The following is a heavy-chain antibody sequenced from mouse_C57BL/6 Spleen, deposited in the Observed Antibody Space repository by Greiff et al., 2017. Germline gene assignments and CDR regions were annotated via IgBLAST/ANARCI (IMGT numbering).Heavy chain of an antibody. V-gene: IGHV1-69*01. CDR1: GYTFTSYW. CDR3: ARGNWDGWYFDV. J-gene: IGHJ1*03. Sequence: VQLQQPGAELVMPGASVKLSCKASGYTFTSYWMHWVKQRPGQGLEWIGVIDPSDSYTNYNQKFKGKSTLTVDKSSSTAYMQLSSLTSEDSAVYYCARGNWDGWYFDVWGTGTTVTVSS. CDR2: IDPSDSYT. D-gene: IGHD4-1*01.